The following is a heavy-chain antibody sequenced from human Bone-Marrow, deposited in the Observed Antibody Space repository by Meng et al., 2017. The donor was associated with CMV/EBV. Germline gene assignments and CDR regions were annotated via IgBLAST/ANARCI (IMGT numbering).Heavy chain of an antibody. J-gene: IGHJ1*01. D-gene: IGHD6-19*01. Sequence: ASVKVSCKASGYIFTNYYLHWVRQAPGQGLEWMGWMNPNSGNTGYAQKFQGRVTMTRSTSISTAYMEPSSLRSEDTAVYYCARVLRGGWSQLWGQGTLVTVSS. CDR3: ARVLRGGWSQL. CDR1: GYIFTNYY. CDR2: MNPNSGNT. V-gene: IGHV1-8*01.